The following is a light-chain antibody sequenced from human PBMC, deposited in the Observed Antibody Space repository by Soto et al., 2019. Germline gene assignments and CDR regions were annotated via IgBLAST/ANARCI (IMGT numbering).Light chain of an antibody. CDR1: QSLLHSNGYNY. V-gene: IGKV2-28*01. J-gene: IGKJ3*01. CDR2: LGS. CDR3: MQPLQTQVT. Sequence: DIVMTQSPLSLPVTPGEPASISCRSSQSLLHSNGYNYLDWYLQKPGQSPQLLIYLGSNRASGVPDRFSGSGSGTDFTLKISRVEAEDVGVYYCMQPLQTQVTFGPGTKVDIK.